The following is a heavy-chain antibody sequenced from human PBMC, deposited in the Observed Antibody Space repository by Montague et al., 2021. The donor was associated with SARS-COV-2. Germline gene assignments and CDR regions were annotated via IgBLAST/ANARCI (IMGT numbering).Heavy chain of an antibody. CDR2: INHGGST. CDR3: ARLRDGVVPSPILGVGPYYSYYYMDV. V-gene: IGHV4-34*01. D-gene: IGHD3-10*01. J-gene: IGHJ6*03. Sequence: SETLSLTCAVHGTSFSGYYWNWIRQPPGKGLEWIGEINHGGSTKYNPSLKSRLTISADTSKNQFSLKLTSVAAADTAVYYCARLRDGVVPSPILGVGPYYSYYYMDVGGRGTTVTVSS. CDR1: GTSFSGYY.